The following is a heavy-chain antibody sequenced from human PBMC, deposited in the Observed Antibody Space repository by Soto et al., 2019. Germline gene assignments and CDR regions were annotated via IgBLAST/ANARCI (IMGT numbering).Heavy chain of an antibody. V-gene: IGHV4-31*03. CDR1: GGSISSGDYY. D-gene: IGHD3-3*01. Sequence: SETLSLTCTVSGGSISSGDYYWSWIRQHPGKGLEWIGYIYYSGSTYYNPSLKSRVTISVDTSKNRFSLKLSSVTAADTAVYYCARWWSGSRQGFDPWGQGTLVTVSS. J-gene: IGHJ5*02. CDR2: IYYSGST. CDR3: ARWWSGSRQGFDP.